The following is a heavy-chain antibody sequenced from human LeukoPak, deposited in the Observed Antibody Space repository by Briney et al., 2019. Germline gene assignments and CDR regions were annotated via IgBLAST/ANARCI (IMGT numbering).Heavy chain of an antibody. CDR2: IYYSGST. Sequence: PSETLSLTCTVSGGSISSSSYYWGWIRQPPGKGLGWIGSIYYSGSTYYNPSLKSRVTKSVDTSKNQFSLKLSSVTAADTAVYYCARPGYDSSGYNYWGQGTLVTVSS. CDR1: GGSISSSSYY. CDR3: ARPGYDSSGYNY. V-gene: IGHV4-39*01. D-gene: IGHD3-22*01. J-gene: IGHJ4*02.